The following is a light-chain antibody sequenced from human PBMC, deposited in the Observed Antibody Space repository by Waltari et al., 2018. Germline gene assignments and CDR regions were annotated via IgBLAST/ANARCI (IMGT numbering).Light chain of an antibody. J-gene: IGKJ4*01. V-gene: IGKV1-39*01. CDR1: QSVSYY. CDR3: QQTYNAPLT. CDR2: VAS. Sequence: DVQMTQSPSSLSASVGDRVTITCRASQSVSYYLNWYQQKAGQAPKLLIYVASSLETGVPSRFSGSGSGKDFTLTISKLQPEDFATYLCQQTYNAPLTFGGGTKVEIK.